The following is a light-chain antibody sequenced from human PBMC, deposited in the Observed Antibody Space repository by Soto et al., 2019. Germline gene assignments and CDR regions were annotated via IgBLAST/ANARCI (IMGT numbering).Light chain of an antibody. CDR1: QSVSSN. CDR2: GAS. CDR3: QQYNNWPPWT. V-gene: IGKV3-15*01. J-gene: IGKJ1*01. Sequence: EIVMTQSPTTLSVSPGERVTLSCRASQSVSSNLAWYQQKPGQAPRLLIYGASTRATGAPARFSGSGSGTEFTLTISSLQSEDLAVYYCQQYNNWPPWTFGHGTKVEIK.